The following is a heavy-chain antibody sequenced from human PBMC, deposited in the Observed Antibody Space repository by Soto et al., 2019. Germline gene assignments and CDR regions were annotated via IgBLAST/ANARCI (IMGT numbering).Heavy chain of an antibody. CDR1: GYTFTSYG. CDR3: ARSRYYYVSSGILPDY. D-gene: IGHD3-22*01. J-gene: IGHJ4*02. V-gene: IGHV1-18*04. CDR2: ISAYNGNT. Sequence: QVQLVQSGAEVKKPGASVKVSCKASGYTFTSYGISWVRQAPGQGLEWMGWISAYNGNTNYAQKLQGRVTMTTYTTTSTDYMELRSLRSDDTAVYYCARSRYYYVSSGILPDYWGQGTLVTVSS.